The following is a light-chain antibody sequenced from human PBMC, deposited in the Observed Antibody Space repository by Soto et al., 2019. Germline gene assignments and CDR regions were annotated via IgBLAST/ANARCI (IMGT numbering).Light chain of an antibody. J-gene: IGLJ1*01. V-gene: IGLV1-51*01. CDR1: SSNIGGNS. CDR2: DDN. CDR3: GSWDSSLSAYV. Sequence: QSVLTQPPSVSAAPGQKATIACSVSSSNIGGNSVSWYQQLPGTAPKLLIYDDNKRPSGIPDRFSGSKSGTSATLGITGFQTGDEADYYCGSWDSSLSAYVFGAGTKVTVL.